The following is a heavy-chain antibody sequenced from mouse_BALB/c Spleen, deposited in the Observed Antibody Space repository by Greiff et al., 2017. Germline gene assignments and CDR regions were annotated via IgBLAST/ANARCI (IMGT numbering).Heavy chain of an antibody. CDR3: ARYGYGNYPYWYFDV. CDR1: GYTFTSYV. Sequence: VQLQQSGPELVKPGASVKMSCKASGYTFTSYVMHWVKQKPGQGLEWIGYINPYNDGTKYNEKFKGKATLTSDKSSSTAYMELSSLTSEDSAVYYCARYGYGNYPYWYFDVWGAGTTVTVSS. V-gene: IGHV1-14*01. D-gene: IGHD2-10*02. J-gene: IGHJ1*01. CDR2: INPYNDGT.